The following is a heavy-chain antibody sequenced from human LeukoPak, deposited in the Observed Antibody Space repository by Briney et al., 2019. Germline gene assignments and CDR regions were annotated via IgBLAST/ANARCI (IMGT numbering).Heavy chain of an antibody. J-gene: IGHJ6*03. V-gene: IGHV4-59*01. Sequence: SETLSLTCTVSGGSISSYYWSWIRQPPGKGLEWIGYIYYSGSTNYNPSLKSRVTISVDTSKNQFSLKLSSVTAADTAVYYCASSGRFLEWLRSGDYYYYMDVWGKGTTVTVSS. CDR3: ASSGRFLEWLRSGDYYYYMDV. D-gene: IGHD3-3*01. CDR1: GGSISSYY. CDR2: IYYSGST.